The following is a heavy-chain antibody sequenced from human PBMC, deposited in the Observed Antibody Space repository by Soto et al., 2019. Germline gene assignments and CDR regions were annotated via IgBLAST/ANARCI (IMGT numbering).Heavy chain of an antibody. V-gene: IGHV3-23*01. CDR1: GFSFSTYP. Sequence: EVQLLESGGKLVQPGGSLRLSCVASGFSFSTYPMTWVRQAPGKGLEWVSLISGSGTNTYYAESVKGRFTISRDNSQNTLYLQMNTLRAEDTALYYCAKEKPTTTCFDSWGQGTLVTVSS. J-gene: IGHJ4*02. CDR2: ISGSGTNT. D-gene: IGHD1-1*01. CDR3: AKEKPTTTCFDS.